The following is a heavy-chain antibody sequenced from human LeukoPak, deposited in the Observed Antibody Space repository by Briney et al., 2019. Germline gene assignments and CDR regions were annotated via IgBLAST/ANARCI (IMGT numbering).Heavy chain of an antibody. V-gene: IGHV4-39*01. D-gene: IGHD5-24*01. J-gene: IGHJ4*02. CDR2: IYNSGTT. CDR3: ARNAVEGKCLQFSYLNY. Sequence: ASETLSLTCAVSGGSIRNSSFYWGWIRQPPGKGLEWIASIYNSGTTYYDPSIKSRITIFVDTSKNQVSLKLRSVTAADTAVYYCARNAVEGKCLQFSYLNYWGQGSLVTVSS. CDR1: GGSIRNSSFY.